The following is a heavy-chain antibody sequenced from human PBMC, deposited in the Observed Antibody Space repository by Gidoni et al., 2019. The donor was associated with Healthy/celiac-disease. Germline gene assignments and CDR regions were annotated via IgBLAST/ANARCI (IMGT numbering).Heavy chain of an antibody. V-gene: IGHV3-23*01. J-gene: IGHJ3*02. CDR3: AKDFRREVLVADAFDI. CDR2: ISGSGGST. Sequence: EVQLLESGGGLVQPGGSLRLSCAASGFTFSSYAMSWVRQAPGKGLEWVSAISGSGGSTYYADSVKGRFTISRDNSKNTLYLQMNSLRAEDTAVYYCAKDFRREVLVADAFDIWGQGTMVTVSS. CDR1: GFTFSSYA. D-gene: IGHD1-26*01.